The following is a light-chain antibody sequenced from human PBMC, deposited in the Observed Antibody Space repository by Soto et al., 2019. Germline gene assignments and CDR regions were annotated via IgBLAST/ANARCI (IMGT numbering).Light chain of an antibody. Sequence: DIQMTQSPSYLSASVGDRITISCRASQNINTFLNWYQQKGGKAPKLMIHGASSLQSGVPLRFSGSGSGTEFTLTISSLQPDDFATYYCQQYNSYPYTFGQGTRLEIK. J-gene: IGKJ5*01. CDR3: QQYNSYPYT. V-gene: IGKV1-9*01. CDR1: QNINTF. CDR2: GAS.